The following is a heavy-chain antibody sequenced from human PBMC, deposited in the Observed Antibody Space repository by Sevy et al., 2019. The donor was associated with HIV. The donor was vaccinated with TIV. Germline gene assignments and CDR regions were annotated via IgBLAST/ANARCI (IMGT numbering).Heavy chain of an antibody. Sequence: ASVKVSCKASGYTFTSYGISWVRQAPGQGLEWMGCISAYNGNTNYAQKLQGRLTMTTDTSTSTAYMELRSLRSDDTSVYYCAREGGVAAADDYYYYGMDVWGQGTTVTVSS. CDR3: AREGGVAAADDYYYYGMDV. J-gene: IGHJ6*02. CDR2: ISAYNGNT. D-gene: IGHD6-13*01. V-gene: IGHV1-18*01. CDR1: GYTFTSYG.